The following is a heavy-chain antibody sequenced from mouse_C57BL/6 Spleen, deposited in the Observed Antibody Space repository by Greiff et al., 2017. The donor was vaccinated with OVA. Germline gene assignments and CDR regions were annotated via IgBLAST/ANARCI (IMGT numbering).Heavy chain of an antibody. D-gene: IGHD1-1*01. J-gene: IGHJ2*01. CDR1: GYTFTDYY. Sequence: EVQLQESGPVLVKPGASVKMSCKASGYTFTDYYMNWVKQSHGKSLEWIGVINPYNGGTSYNQKFKGKATLTVDKSSSTAYMELNSLTSEDSAVYYCAREITTVEGGFDYWGQGTTLTVSS. V-gene: IGHV1-19*01. CDR2: INPYNGGT. CDR3: AREITTVEGGFDY.